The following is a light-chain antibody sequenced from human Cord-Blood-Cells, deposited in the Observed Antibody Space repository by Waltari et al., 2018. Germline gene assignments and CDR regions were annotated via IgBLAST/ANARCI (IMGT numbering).Light chain of an antibody. Sequence: DIVMTQSPLSLPVTPGEPASISCRSSQSLLHSNGYNYLDWYLQKPGQSPQLLISLGSTRACWVPDRFSGSRTGTDVTVQIRRLDGESVGWYFSMLGLHTPLTLCGRTHVEI. V-gene: IGKV2-28*01. CDR2: LGS. J-gene: IGKJ4*02. CDR1: QSLLHSNGYNY. CDR3: MLGLHTPLT.